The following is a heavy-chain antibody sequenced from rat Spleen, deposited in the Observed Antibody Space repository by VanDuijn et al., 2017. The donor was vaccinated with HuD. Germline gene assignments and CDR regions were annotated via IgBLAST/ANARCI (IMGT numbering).Heavy chain of an antibody. D-gene: IGHD1-11*01. CDR2: IWGDGNA. V-gene: IGHV2-13*01. CDR1: GFSLISNS. Sequence: QVQLKESGPGLVQSSQTLSLTCTVSGFSLISNSVHWVRQPPGKGLEWMGGIWGDGNANYNSPLKSRLSISRDTSKSQVYLKMTRLQTEDTATYYCARSYGGYTQHWFAYWGQGTLVTVSS. J-gene: IGHJ3*01. CDR3: ARSYGGYTQHWFAY.